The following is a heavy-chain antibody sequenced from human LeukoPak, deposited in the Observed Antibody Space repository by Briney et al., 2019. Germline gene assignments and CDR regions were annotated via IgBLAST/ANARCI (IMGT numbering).Heavy chain of an antibody. CDR3: AREGYSSGWFHAFDS. J-gene: IGHJ3*02. D-gene: IGHD6-19*01. CDR2: ISGSGGST. V-gene: IGHV3-23*01. CDR1: GFTFSSYA. Sequence: GGSLRLSCAASGFTFSSYAMSWVRQAPGKGLEWVSAISGSGGSTYYADSVKGRFTISRDNAKNSLSLQMNSLRAEDTAVYYCAREGYSSGWFHAFDSWGHGTMVTVSS.